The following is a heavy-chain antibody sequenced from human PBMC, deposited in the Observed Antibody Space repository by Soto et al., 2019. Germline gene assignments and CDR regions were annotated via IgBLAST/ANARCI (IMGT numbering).Heavy chain of an antibody. CDR2: IYWDGDD. Sequence: QITLKESGPTLVKPTQTLTMTCTVSGFSVSTRGVGVGWIRQPPGKALEWVALIYWDGDDRYSPSLKSRLTITKDTAKKLVDLTMTNMDPADTATYYCARQQSGGRYFVYWGQGSLVTVSP. J-gene: IGHJ4*02. V-gene: IGHV2-5*02. CDR3: ARQQSGGRYFVY. D-gene: IGHD3-10*01. CDR1: GFSVSTRGVG.